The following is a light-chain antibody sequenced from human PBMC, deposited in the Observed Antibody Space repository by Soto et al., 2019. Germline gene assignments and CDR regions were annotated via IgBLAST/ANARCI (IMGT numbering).Light chain of an antibody. J-gene: IGLJ2*01. V-gene: IGLV2-14*01. CDR3: SSYTSSSTLGV. CDR1: DSDVGGYNF. CDR2: GVT. Sequence: QSALTQPASVSGSPGQSITISCTGTDSDVGGYNFVSWYQQHPGKAPKLMIYGVTNRPSGVSNRFSGSKSGNTASLTISGLQPEDDANYYCSSYTSSSTLGVFGGGTKLTVL.